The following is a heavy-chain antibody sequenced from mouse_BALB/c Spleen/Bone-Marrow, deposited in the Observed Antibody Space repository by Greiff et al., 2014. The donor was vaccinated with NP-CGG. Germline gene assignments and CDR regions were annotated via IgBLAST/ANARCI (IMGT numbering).Heavy chain of an antibody. J-gene: IGHJ4*01. CDR2: IYPGNVNT. CDR3: ARDTMDY. CDR1: GYTFTSYY. V-gene: IGHV1S56*01. Sequence: VQLQQSGPELVKPGPSVRISCKASGYTFTSYYIHWVKQRPGQGLEWIGWIYPGNVNTKYNEKFKGKATLTADKSSSTAYMQLSSLTSEDSAVYFCARDTMDYWGQGTSVTVSS.